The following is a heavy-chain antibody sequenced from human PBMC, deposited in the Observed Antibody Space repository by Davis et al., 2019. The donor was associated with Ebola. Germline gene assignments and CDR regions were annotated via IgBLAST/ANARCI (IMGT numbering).Heavy chain of an antibody. J-gene: IGHJ6*02. CDR2: IIPILGIA. CDR3: ARDPDQTHYYYYYYGMDV. Sequence: SVKVSCKASGYTFTSYGISWVRQAPGQGLEWMGRIIPILGIANYAQKFQGRVTITADKSTSTAYMELSSLRSEDTAVYYCARDPDQTHYYYYYYGMDVWGQGTTVTVSS. V-gene: IGHV1-69*04. D-gene: IGHD1-14*01. CDR1: GYTFTSYG.